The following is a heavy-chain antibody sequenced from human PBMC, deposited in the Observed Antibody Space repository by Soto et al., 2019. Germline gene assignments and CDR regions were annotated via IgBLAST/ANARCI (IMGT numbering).Heavy chain of an antibody. V-gene: IGHV3-73*02. Sequence: EVQLVESGGGLVQPGGSLKLSCAASGFTFSGSAMHWVRQASGKGLEWVGRIRSKANSYATAYAASVKGRFTISRDDSKNTAYLQMNSLKTEDTTVYYCTRHYDFWSGYSIFPHFSLPKDYYGMDVWGQGTTVTVSS. J-gene: IGHJ6*02. CDR2: IRSKANSYAT. CDR1: GFTFSGSA. D-gene: IGHD3-3*01. CDR3: TRHYDFWSGYSIFPHFSLPKDYYGMDV.